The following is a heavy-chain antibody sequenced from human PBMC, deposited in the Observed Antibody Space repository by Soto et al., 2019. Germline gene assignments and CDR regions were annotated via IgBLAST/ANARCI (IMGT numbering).Heavy chain of an antibody. CDR2: ICYSGSS. Sequence: ASETLCLTCTVSGGTISSYYRSWVRQPPGKGLEWVGYICYSGSSNYNPSVKSRVTISVDTSKNQFSLKLSSVTAADTAVYYCARETTVTPPNGWYNWFDPWGQGTLVTVSS. D-gene: IGHD4-4*01. J-gene: IGHJ5*02. CDR1: GGTISSYY. V-gene: IGHV4-59*01. CDR3: ARETTVTPPNGWYNWFDP.